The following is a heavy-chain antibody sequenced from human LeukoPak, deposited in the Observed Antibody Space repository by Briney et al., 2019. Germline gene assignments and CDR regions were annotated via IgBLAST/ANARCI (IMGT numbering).Heavy chain of an antibody. Sequence: SETLSLTCTVSGGSISSSSYYWGWIRQPPGKRLEWIGRIYYSGSTYYTPSLKSRVTISVDTSKNQFSLKLRSVPAADTAVYYCARLYRENYYDSSGTVDYWGQGTLVTVSS. CDR2: IYYSGST. D-gene: IGHD3-22*01. CDR3: ARLYRENYYDSSGTVDY. J-gene: IGHJ4*02. V-gene: IGHV4-39*01. CDR1: GGSISSSSYY.